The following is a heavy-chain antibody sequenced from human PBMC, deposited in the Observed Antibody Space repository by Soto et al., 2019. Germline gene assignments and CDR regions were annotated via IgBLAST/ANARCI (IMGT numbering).Heavy chain of an antibody. CDR1: GGTFSSYA. Sequence: SVKVSCKASGGTFSSYAISWVRQAPGQGLEWMGGIIPIFGTANYAQKFQGRVTITADESTSTAYMELSSLRSEDTAVYYCARDAMVRGVIITSTVWGQGTLVTVSS. CDR2: IIPIFGTA. J-gene: IGHJ4*02. V-gene: IGHV1-69*13. D-gene: IGHD3-10*01. CDR3: ARDAMVRGVIITSTV.